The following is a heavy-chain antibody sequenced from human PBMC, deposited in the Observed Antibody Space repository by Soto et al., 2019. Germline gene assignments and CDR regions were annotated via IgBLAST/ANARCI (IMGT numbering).Heavy chain of an antibody. V-gene: IGHV3-74*01. CDR2: INSGASTT. CDR1: GFTFSSSW. J-gene: IGHJ4*02. D-gene: IGHD6-19*01. Sequence: GGSLRLSCAASGFTFSSSWMHWVRQAPGKGLVWVSRINSGASTTNYADSVKGRFTISRDNAKNTLYLQMDSLTAEDTAVYYCARGPSGRFGYDYWGQGTLVTVSS. CDR3: ARGPSGRFGYDY.